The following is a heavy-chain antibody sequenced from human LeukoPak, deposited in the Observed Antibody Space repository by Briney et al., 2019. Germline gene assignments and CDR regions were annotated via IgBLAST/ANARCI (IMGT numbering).Heavy chain of an antibody. Sequence: GGSLRLSCTASGFTFNRSWMNWVRQAPGKGLKCVANINPDGDFISFVDSVKGRFTMPKDHAQSSLHLQMNSLSVEDTAFYYCAACPDRGFRYWGQGVLVTVSS. CDR3: AACPDRGFRY. D-gene: IGHD5-12*01. CDR2: INPDGDFI. CDR1: GFTFNRSW. J-gene: IGHJ4*02. V-gene: IGHV3-7*01.